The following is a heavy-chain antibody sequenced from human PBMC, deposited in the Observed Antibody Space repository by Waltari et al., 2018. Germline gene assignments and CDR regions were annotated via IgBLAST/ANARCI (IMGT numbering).Heavy chain of an antibody. Sequence: QVQLQESGPGLVKPSETLSLTCTVSGGSINDFYWSWIRQPAGKGLEWIGRVYMSGQTNLGPSLPNRVSLSVDTSKNQLPLNLTSLTAADTAVYYCASSKTQYNYGFPFDYGGQGTLVTVSS. CDR1: GGSINDFY. V-gene: IGHV4-4*07. CDR3: ASSKTQYNYGFPFDY. J-gene: IGHJ4*02. CDR2: VYMSGQT. D-gene: IGHD5-18*01.